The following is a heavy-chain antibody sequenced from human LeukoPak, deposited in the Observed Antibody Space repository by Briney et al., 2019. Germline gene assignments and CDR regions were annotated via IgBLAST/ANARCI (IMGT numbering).Heavy chain of an antibody. CDR1: GFTVSSNY. J-gene: IGHJ4*02. D-gene: IGHD5-18*01. CDR3: ARTRGYSYGSSLSDFVY. CDR2: IYSGGST. Sequence: GGSLRLSCAASGFTVSSNYMSWVRQAPGKGLEWVSVIYSGGSTYYADSVKGRFTISRDNSKNTLYLQMNSLRAEDTAVYYCARTRGYSYGSSLSDFVYWGQGTLVTVSS. V-gene: IGHV3-53*01.